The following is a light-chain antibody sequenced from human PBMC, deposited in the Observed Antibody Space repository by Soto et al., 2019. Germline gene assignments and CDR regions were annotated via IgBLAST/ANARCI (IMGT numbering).Light chain of an antibody. CDR1: QGVSGN. Sequence: EIVMTQSPGTLSVSPGERATLPCRASQGVSGNLAWYQQKPGQAPRLLIYGASTRATGIPARFSGSGSGTEFTLTISSLQSEDFAVYYCQQYNIWPPWTFGQGTKVDIK. CDR3: QQYNIWPPWT. V-gene: IGKV3-15*01. CDR2: GAS. J-gene: IGKJ1*01.